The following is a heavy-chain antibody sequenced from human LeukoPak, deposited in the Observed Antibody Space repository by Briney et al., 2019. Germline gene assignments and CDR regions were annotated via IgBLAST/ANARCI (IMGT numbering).Heavy chain of an antibody. Sequence: PGRSLRLSCAASGFTFSSYGMHWVRQAPGKGLEWVAVISYDGSNKYYADSVKGRFTISRDNSKNTLYLQMNSLRAEDTAVYYCAKDDLKYRSGWAGAFDIWGQGTMVTVSS. CDR3: AKDDLKYRSGWAGAFDI. CDR2: ISYDGSNK. V-gene: IGHV3-30*18. D-gene: IGHD6-19*01. J-gene: IGHJ3*02. CDR1: GFTFSSYG.